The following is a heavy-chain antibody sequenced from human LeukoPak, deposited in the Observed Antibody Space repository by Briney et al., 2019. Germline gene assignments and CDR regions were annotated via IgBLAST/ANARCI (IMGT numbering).Heavy chain of an antibody. V-gene: IGHV3-30*18. J-gene: IGHJ4*02. Sequence: GGSLRLSCAASGFTFSSYGMHWVRQAPGKGLEWVAVISYDGSNKYYADSVKGRSTISRDNSKNTLYLQMNSLRAEDTAVYYCAKDVDYDSSGYPDYWGQGTLVTVSS. CDR3: AKDVDYDSSGYPDY. CDR1: GFTFSSYG. CDR2: ISYDGSNK. D-gene: IGHD3-22*01.